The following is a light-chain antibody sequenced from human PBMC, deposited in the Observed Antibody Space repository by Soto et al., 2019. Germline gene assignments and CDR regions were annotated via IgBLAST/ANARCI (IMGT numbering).Light chain of an antibody. CDR2: GAS. Sequence: EIVLTQSPGTLSLSPGERATLSCRASQSVSSTYLIWYQQKPGQAPRLLIYGASSRATGIPDRFSGSGSGTDFTLTISDVEPEDFAVYYCHQRQSWPLTFGGGTKVDIK. V-gene: IGKV3D-20*02. CDR3: HQRQSWPLT. J-gene: IGKJ4*01. CDR1: QSVSSTY.